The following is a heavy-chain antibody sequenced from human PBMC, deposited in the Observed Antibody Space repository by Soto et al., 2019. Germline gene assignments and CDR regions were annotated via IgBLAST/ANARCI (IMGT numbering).Heavy chain of an antibody. D-gene: IGHD2-21*01. J-gene: IGHJ5*02. CDR3: ARDHVVSRNWFDP. CDR1: GFTFSSYW. CDR2: INSDGSST. Sequence: EVQLVESGGGLVQPGGSLRLSCAASGFTFSSYWMHWVLQAPGKGLVWVSRINSDGSSTSYADSVKGRFTISRDNAKNTLYLQMNSLRAEDTAVYYCARDHVVSRNWFDPWGQGTLVTVSS. V-gene: IGHV3-74*01.